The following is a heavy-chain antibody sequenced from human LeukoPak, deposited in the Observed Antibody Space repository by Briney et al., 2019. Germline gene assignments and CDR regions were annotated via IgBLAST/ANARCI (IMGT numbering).Heavy chain of an antibody. D-gene: IGHD3-16*01. CDR1: GGSFSGYY. Sequence: SETLSLTCAVYGGSFSGYYWSWIRQPPGKGLEWIGEINHSGSTNYNPSLKSRVTISVDTSKNQSSLKLSSVTAADTAVYYCARDGAESDAFDIWGQGTMVTVSS. CDR2: INHSGST. V-gene: IGHV4-34*01. J-gene: IGHJ3*02. CDR3: ARDGAESDAFDI.